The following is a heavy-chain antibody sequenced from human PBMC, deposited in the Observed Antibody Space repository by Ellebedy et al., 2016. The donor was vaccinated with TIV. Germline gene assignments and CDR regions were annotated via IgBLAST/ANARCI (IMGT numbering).Heavy chain of an antibody. CDR3: ARGLYWFDP. V-gene: IGHV3-30-3*01. J-gene: IGHJ5*02. Sequence: GESLKISXAASGFTFSSYAMHWVRQAPGKGLEWVAVISYDGSNKYYADSVKGRFTISRDNSKNTLYLQMNSLRAEDTAVYYCARGLYWFDPWGQGTLVTVSS. CDR2: ISYDGSNK. CDR1: GFTFSSYA.